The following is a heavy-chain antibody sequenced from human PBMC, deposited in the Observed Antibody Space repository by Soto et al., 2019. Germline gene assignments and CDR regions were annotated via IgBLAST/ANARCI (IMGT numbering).Heavy chain of an antibody. D-gene: IGHD6-13*01. CDR1: GGTFSSYA. J-gene: IGHJ4*02. CDR2: IIPICGTA. V-gene: IGHV1-69*12. Sequence: QVQLVQSGAEVKKPGSSVKVSCKASGGTFSSYAISWVRQAPGQGLEWMGGIIPICGTANYAQKFQGRVTITADESTSNAYLELSRLRSEDTAVYYCAIGGGYSSSWHFDYWGQGTLVTVSS. CDR3: AIGGGYSSSWHFDY.